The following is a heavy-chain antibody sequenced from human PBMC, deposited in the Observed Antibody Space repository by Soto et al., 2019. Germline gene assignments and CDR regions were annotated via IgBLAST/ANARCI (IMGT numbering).Heavy chain of an antibody. CDR3: AGDFFTQALLKLCDY. CDR2: ISSSSSYI. D-gene: IGHD2-21*01. J-gene: IGHJ4*02. Sequence: GGSLRLSCAASGFTFSSYSMNWVRQAPGKGLEWVSSISSSSSYIYYADSVKGRFTISRDNDKNSLYLQMNSLRAEDTAVYYCAGDFFTQALLKLCDYWGQGTLVTVSS. V-gene: IGHV3-21*01. CDR1: GFTFSSYS.